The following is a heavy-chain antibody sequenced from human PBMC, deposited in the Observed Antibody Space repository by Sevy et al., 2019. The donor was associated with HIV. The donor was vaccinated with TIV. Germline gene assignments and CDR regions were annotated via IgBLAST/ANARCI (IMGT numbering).Heavy chain of an antibody. CDR1: GFPVSSNY. J-gene: IGHJ4*02. CDR3: ARGKSGSGYGLDY. Sequence: GGSLRLSGAASGFPVSSNYMSWVRQAPGKGLEWVSVIYREASRYHADSVKGRFTISSDNSNNTLYLQMNSLRVEATAVYYCARGKSGSGYGLDYWGQGTLVTVSS. D-gene: IGHD5-18*01. V-gene: IGHV3-66*01. CDR2: IYREASR.